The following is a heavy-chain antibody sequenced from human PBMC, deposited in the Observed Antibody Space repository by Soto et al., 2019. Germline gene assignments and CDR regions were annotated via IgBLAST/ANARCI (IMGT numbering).Heavy chain of an antibody. CDR3: AKARSCSSTSCYAKFGSSYFGMDV. Sequence: GGSLRLSCAASGFTFSFYAMTWGRQAPGKGLEWVSTISGSGSSTYYADSVKGRFTISRDNSKNTLYLQMNSLRAEDTAEYYCAKARSCSSTSCYAKFGSSYFGMDVWGQGPTVTVSS. J-gene: IGHJ6*02. D-gene: IGHD2-2*01. CDR1: GFTFSFYA. CDR2: ISGSGSST. V-gene: IGHV3-23*01.